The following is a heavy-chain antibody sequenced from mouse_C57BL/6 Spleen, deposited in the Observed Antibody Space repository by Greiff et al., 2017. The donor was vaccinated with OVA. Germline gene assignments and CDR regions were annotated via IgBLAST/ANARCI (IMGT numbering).Heavy chain of an antibody. CDR3: ARSFGDY. CDR2: IYPGDGDT. J-gene: IGHJ2*01. Sequence: VQLQQSGPELVKPGASVKISCKASGYAFSSSWMNWVKQRPGKGLEWIGRIYPGDGDTNYNGKFKGKATLTADKSSSTAYMQLSSLTSEDSAFYFCARSFGDYWGQGTTLTVSS. V-gene: IGHV1-82*01. CDR1: GYAFSSSW.